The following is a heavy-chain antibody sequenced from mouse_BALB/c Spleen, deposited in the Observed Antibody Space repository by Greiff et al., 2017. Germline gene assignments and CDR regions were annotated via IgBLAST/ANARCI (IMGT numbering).Heavy chain of an antibody. CDR2: ISSGSSTI. J-gene: IGHJ4*01. Sequence: DGKLQESGGGLVQPGGSRKLSCAASGFTFSSFGMHWVRQAPEKGLEWVAYISSGSSTIYYADTVKGRFTISRDNPKNTLFLQMTSLRSEDTAMYYCARGGNYAMDYWGQGTSVTVSS. D-gene: IGHD1-1*02. V-gene: IGHV5-17*02. CDR3: ARGGNYAMDY. CDR1: GFTFSSFG.